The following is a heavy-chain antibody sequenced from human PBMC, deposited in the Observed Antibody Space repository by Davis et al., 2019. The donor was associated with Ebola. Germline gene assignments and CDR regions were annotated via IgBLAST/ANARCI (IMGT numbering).Heavy chain of an antibody. J-gene: IGHJ4*02. CDR1: GYTFSSFG. CDR3: ARGGVAYSDLDY. CDR2: INPSGGST. V-gene: IGHV1-46*01. D-gene: IGHD2-21*01. Sequence: ASVKVSCKASGYTFSSFGISWVRQAPGQGLEWMGIINPSGGSTSYAQKFQGRVTMTRDASTSTVYMELSSLRSEDTAVYFCARGGVAYSDLDYWGQGTLVAVSS.